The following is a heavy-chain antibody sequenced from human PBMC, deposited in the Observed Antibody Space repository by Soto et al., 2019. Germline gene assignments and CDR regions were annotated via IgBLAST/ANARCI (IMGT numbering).Heavy chain of an antibody. CDR1: GGSISSSSYY. CDR3: ARLDILTGPFDY. CDR2: IYYSVST. D-gene: IGHD3-9*01. J-gene: IGHJ4*02. Sequence: SETLSLTCTVSGGSISSSSYYWGWIRQPPGKGLEWIGSIYYSVSTYYNPSLKSRVTISVDTSKNQFSLKLSSVTAADTAVYYCARLDILTGPFDYWGQGTLVTVSS. V-gene: IGHV4-39*01.